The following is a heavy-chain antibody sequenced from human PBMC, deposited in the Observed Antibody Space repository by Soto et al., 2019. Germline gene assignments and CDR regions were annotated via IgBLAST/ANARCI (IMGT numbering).Heavy chain of an antibody. CDR1: GFTFSSYG. CDR3: ARLKFGEFVYYFDY. CDR2: IWYDGSNK. J-gene: IGHJ4*02. Sequence: GGSLRLSCAASGFTFSSYGMHWVRQAPGKGLEWVAVIWYDGSNKYYADSVKGRFTISRDNSKNTLYLQMNSLRAEDTAVYYCARLKFGEFVYYFDYWGQGTLVTVSS. D-gene: IGHD3-10*01. V-gene: IGHV3-33*01.